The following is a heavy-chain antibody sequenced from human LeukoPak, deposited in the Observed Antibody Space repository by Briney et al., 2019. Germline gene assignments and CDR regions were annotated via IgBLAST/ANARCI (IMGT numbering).Heavy chain of an antibody. Sequence: SETLSLTCTVSGGSISSGDSYWSWIRQPPGQGLEWIGYIHYSGSTYYNPSLKSRVTISVDTSKNQFSLKLSSVTAADTAVYYCARDSGYADCWGQGTTVTVSS. CDR3: ARDSGYADC. CDR2: IHYSGST. CDR1: GGSISSGDSY. J-gene: IGHJ6*02. V-gene: IGHV4-31*03. D-gene: IGHD3-22*01.